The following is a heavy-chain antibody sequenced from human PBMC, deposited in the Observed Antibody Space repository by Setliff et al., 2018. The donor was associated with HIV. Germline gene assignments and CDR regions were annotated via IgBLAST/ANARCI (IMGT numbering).Heavy chain of an antibody. J-gene: IGHJ4*02. Sequence: SGGSLRLSCAASGFSFSSYTMNWVRQAPGKGLEWVSSISRSSTFIHYGDSVKGRFTISRDDAKNSLYLQMNSLRAEDTAVYYCASLALNWNFDSWGQGTLVTVSS. CDR3: ASLALNWNFDS. D-gene: IGHD1-1*01. V-gene: IGHV3-21*01. CDR1: GFSFSSYT. CDR2: ISRSSTFI.